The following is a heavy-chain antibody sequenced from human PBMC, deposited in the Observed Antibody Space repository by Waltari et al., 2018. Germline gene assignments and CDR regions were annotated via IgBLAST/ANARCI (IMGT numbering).Heavy chain of an antibody. CDR2: MYPNTGDT. Sequence: QVQLLQSGAEVKKPGASVRVSCQASAYTLPNYEINWVLKASEQGLEWMGWMYPNTGDTGFAQRFQGRVTMTRDTSFNSAYMELSTLTSEDTALYYCARGRDVYAGFDYNWFDPWGPGTLVTVSS. CDR3: ARGRDVYAGFDYNWFDP. J-gene: IGHJ5*02. CDR1: AYTLPNYE. D-gene: IGHD5-12*01. V-gene: IGHV1-8*02.